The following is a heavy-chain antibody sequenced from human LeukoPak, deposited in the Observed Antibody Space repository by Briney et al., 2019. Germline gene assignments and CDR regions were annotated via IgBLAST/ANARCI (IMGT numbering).Heavy chain of an antibody. J-gene: IGHJ3*02. Sequence: GAAVNVSCKASGYTFTRHDMNWVRQAAGQGLEWVGWMNSVHSGPAQKFQGRVTISRNISISTSYMELTSLTSEDTAVYYCARLHGNAFDIWGQGTMVSVSS. CDR2: MNSVHS. V-gene: IGHV1-8*03. CDR3: ARLHGNAFDI. CDR1: GYTFTRHD.